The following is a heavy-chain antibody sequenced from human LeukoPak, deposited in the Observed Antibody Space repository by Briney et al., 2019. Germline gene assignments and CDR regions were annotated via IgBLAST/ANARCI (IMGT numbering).Heavy chain of an antibody. CDR2: ISSSGSTV. CDR1: GFTFSSYE. J-gene: IGHJ4*02. Sequence: GGSLRLSCAASGFTFSSYEMNWVRQAPGKGLEWVSYISSSGSTVYYADSVKGRFTISRDNAKNSLYLQMNSLRAEDTAVYYCARGFRRDGYNSIKRVYWGQGTLVTVSS. D-gene: IGHD5-24*01. CDR3: ARGFRRDGYNSIKRVY. V-gene: IGHV3-48*03.